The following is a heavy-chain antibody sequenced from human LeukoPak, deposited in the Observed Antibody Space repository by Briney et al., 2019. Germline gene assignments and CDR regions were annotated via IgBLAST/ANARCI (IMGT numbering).Heavy chain of an antibody. CDR2: ISGSGGST. V-gene: IGHV3-23*01. D-gene: IGHD3-10*01. CDR1: GGSISSSSYY. J-gene: IGHJ3*02. CDR3: AKYGSGNYYDPLFFIPTLGFDI. Sequence: ETLSLTCTVSGGSISSSSYYWGWIRQPPGKGLQWVSAISGSGGSTYYADSVKGRFTISRDNYKNTLYMQMNSLRAEDTAVYYCAKYGSGNYYDPLFFIPTLGFDIWGQGTMVTVSS.